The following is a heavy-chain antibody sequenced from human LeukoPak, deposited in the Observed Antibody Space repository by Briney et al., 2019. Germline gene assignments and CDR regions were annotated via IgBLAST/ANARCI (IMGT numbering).Heavy chain of an antibody. Sequence: PSETLSLTCTVSGGSISSGGYYWSWIRQPPGKGLEWIGYIYHSGSTYYNPSLKSRVTISVDRSKNQFSLKLSSVTAADTAVYYCAREKRAAAPGYWGQGTLVTVSS. D-gene: IGHD6-13*01. CDR1: GGSISSGGYY. V-gene: IGHV4-30-2*01. CDR2: IYHSGST. CDR3: AREKRAAAPGY. J-gene: IGHJ4*02.